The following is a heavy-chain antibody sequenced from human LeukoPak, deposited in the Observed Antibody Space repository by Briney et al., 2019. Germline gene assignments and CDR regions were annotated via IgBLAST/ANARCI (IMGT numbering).Heavy chain of an antibody. CDR2: IYYSGST. D-gene: IGHD3-22*01. Sequence: SETLSITCTVSSGSISSSSYYWGWIRQPPGKGLEWIGSIYYSGSTYYNPSLKSRVTISVDTSKNQFSLKLSSVTAADTAVYYCARLRYYYDSSGNLVDYWGQGTLVTVSS. CDR3: ARLRYYYDSSGNLVDY. V-gene: IGHV4-39*01. J-gene: IGHJ4*02. CDR1: SGSISSSSYY.